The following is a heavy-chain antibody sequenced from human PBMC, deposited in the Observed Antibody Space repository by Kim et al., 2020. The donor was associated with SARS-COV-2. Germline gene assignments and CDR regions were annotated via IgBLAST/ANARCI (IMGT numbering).Heavy chain of an antibody. D-gene: IGHD1-26*01. Sequence: SETLSLTCTVSGGSISRYYWSWIRQPPGKGLEWIGFIYYSGSTNYNPSLKSRVTISLDTSKNQFSLNLNSVTAADTAVYYCARGYRGSYYLFTYFDYWGQGTLVTVSS. V-gene: IGHV4-59*13. J-gene: IGHJ4*02. CDR3: ARGYRGSYYLFTYFDY. CDR2: IYYSGST. CDR1: GGSISRYY.